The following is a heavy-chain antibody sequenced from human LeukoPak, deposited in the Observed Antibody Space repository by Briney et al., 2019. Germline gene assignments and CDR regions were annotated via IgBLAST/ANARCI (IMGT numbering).Heavy chain of an antibody. V-gene: IGHV3-21*01. CDR2: ISSSSSYI. J-gene: IGHJ6*03. D-gene: IGHD6-6*01. Sequence: GGSLRLSCAASGFTFSSYAMSWVRQAPGKGLEWVSSISSSSSYIYYADSVKGRFTISRDNAKNSLYLQMDSLRAEDTAVYYCASPNPRIAARPYYYYMDVWGKGTTVTVSS. CDR3: ASPNPRIAARPYYYYMDV. CDR1: GFTFSSYA.